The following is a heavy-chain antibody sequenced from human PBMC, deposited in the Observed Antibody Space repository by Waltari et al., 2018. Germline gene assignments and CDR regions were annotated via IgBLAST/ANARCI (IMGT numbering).Heavy chain of an antibody. CDR1: GCTFSSFA. J-gene: IGHJ4*02. CDR3: ATPFYNWDDPLHS. CDR2: ITVGDDT. D-gene: IGHD1-20*01. V-gene: IGHV3-23*01. Sequence: EVQRLESGGEWVEPGGSLRLSCGASGCTFSSFAINWVRLAPGTWLEWVSAITVGDDTYYSDSVKGRFTISRDTSKDTVHLQMNGLRAEDTAVYYCATPFYNWDDPLHSWGQGTLVTVSS.